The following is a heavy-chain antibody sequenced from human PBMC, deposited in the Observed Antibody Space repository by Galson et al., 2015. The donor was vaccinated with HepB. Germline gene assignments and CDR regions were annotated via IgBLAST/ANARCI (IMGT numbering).Heavy chain of an antibody. D-gene: IGHD1-26*01. V-gene: IGHV3-30*04. Sequence: SLRLSCAASGFTFSSYAMHWVRQAPGKGLEWVAVISYDGSNKYYADSVKGRFTISRDNSKNTLYLQMNSLRAEDTAVYYCAKDGGSYSNFDYWGQGTLVTVSS. CDR1: GFTFSSYA. CDR3: AKDGGSYSNFDY. J-gene: IGHJ4*02. CDR2: ISYDGSNK.